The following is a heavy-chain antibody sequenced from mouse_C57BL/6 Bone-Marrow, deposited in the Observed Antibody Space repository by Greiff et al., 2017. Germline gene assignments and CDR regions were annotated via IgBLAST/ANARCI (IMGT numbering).Heavy chain of an antibody. D-gene: IGHD1-1*01. J-gene: IGHJ3*01. V-gene: IGHV7-3*01. CDR1: GFTFTDYY. CDR2: IRNKANGYTT. Sequence: DVKLQESGGGLVQPGGSLSLSCAASGFTFTDYYMSWVRQPPGKALEWLGFIRNKANGYTTEYSASVKGRFTISRDNSQSILYLQMNALRAEDSATYYCARDYGSSYGFAYWGQGTLVTVSA. CDR3: ARDYGSSYGFAY.